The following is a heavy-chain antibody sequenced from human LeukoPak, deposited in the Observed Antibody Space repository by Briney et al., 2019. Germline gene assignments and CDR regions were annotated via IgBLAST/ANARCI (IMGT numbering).Heavy chain of an antibody. J-gene: IGHJ1*01. Sequence: GASVKVSCKASGYTFTGYYMHWVRQAPGQGLEWMGWINPNSGGTNYAQKFQGGVTMTRDTSISTAYMELSRLRSDDTAVYYCARDSSGWYDAEYFQHWGQGTLVTVSS. V-gene: IGHV1-2*02. D-gene: IGHD6-19*01. CDR2: INPNSGGT. CDR3: ARDSSGWYDAEYFQH. CDR1: GYTFTGYY.